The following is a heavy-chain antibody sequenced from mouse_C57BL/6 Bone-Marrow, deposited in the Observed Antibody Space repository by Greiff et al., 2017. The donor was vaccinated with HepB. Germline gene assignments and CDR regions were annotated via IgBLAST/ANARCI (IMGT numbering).Heavy chain of an antibody. J-gene: IGHJ2*01. CDR1: GYTFTDYY. CDR2: INPNNGCT. D-gene: IGHD4-1*01. Sequence: VQLQQSGPELVKPGASVKISCKASGYTFTDYYMNWVKQSHGKSLEWIGDINPNNGCTSYNQKFKGKATLTVDKSSSTAYMELRSLTYGYSEVYYCARSWGYFNFWGQGTTRTVSS. CDR3: ARSWGYFNF. V-gene: IGHV1-26*01.